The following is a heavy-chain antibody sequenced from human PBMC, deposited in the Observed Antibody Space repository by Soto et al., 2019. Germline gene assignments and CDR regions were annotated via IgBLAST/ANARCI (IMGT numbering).Heavy chain of an antibody. CDR1: GGSISSSAYY. CDR2: ISHSGST. Sequence: QVPLQEAGPGLVKASPTLSLPCTVSGGSISSSAYYWSRIRQHPGKGLEWIGYISHSGSTYYNPSLKSRVIISVDTSKNQFSLSLTSVTAADTAVYYCAREYTYGSNFFDCWGQGALVTVSS. J-gene: IGHJ4*02. D-gene: IGHD5-18*01. CDR3: AREYTYGSNFFDC. V-gene: IGHV4-31*03.